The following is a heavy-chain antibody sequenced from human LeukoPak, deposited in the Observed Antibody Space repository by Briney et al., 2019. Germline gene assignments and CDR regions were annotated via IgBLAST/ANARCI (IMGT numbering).Heavy chain of an antibody. CDR1: GGSISSGSYY. CDR3: AREGHMVRGVPYYYYYMDV. Sequence: PSETLSLTCTVSGGSISSGSYYWSWLRQPAGKGLEWIGRIYTSGSTNYNPSLKSRVTISVDTSKNQFSLKLSSVTAADTAVYYCAREGHMVRGVPYYYYYMDVWGKGTTVTISS. CDR2: IYTSGST. V-gene: IGHV4-61*02. D-gene: IGHD3-10*01. J-gene: IGHJ6*03.